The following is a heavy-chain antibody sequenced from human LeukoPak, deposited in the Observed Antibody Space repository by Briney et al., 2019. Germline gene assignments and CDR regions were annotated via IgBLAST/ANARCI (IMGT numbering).Heavy chain of an antibody. CDR1: GYTFTNCY. CDR3: ARGGGSSSSVFDY. J-gene: IGHJ4*02. Sequence: GASVKVSCKASGYTFTNCYMHWVRQAPGQGLEWMGIINPANGATSYAQKFQGRVTITRDTSASTAYMELSGLRSEDTAVFYCARGGGSSSSVFDYWGQGTLVTVSS. V-gene: IGHV1-46*01. D-gene: IGHD6-6*01. CDR2: INPANGAT.